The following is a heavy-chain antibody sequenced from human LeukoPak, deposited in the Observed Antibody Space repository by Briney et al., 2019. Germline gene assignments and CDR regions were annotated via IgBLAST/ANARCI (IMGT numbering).Heavy chain of an antibody. Sequence: PGGSLRLSCAASGFTFSNYAMLWVRQAPGKGLEWVSAISGSGGSTYYADSVKGRFTISRDNSKNTLYLQMNSLRAEDTAVYYCAKHYYDSSGYYYWGQGTLVTVSS. V-gene: IGHV3-23*01. CDR1: GFTFSNYA. CDR2: ISGSGGST. CDR3: AKHYYDSSGYYY. J-gene: IGHJ4*02. D-gene: IGHD3-22*01.